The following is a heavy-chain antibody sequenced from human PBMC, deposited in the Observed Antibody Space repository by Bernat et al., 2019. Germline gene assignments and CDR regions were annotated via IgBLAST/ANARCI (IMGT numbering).Heavy chain of an antibody. V-gene: IGHV3-30*01. D-gene: IGHD3-10*01. J-gene: IGHJ4*02. CDR1: GFTFSSYA. Sequence: QVQLVESGGGVVQPGRSLRLSCAASGFTFSSYAMHWVRQAPGKGLEWVAVISYDGSNKYYADSVKGRFTISRDNSKNTLYLQMNSLRAEDTAVYYCARDSAYTYAVWGLGTLVTVSS. CDR3: ARDSAYTYAV. CDR2: ISYDGSNK.